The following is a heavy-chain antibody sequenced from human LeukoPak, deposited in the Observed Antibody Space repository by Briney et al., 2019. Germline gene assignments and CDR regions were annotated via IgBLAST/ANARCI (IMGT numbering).Heavy chain of an antibody. CDR3: AREKGYSYGKGTFDY. D-gene: IGHD5-18*01. CDR1: GGSFSGYY. J-gene: IGHJ4*02. CDR2: INHSGST. V-gene: IGHV4-34*01. Sequence: SETLSLTCAVYGGSFSGYYWSWIRQPPGKGLEWIGEINHSGSTNYNPSLKSRVTISVDTSKNQFSLKLSSVTAADTAVYYCAREKGYSYGKGTFDYWGQGTLVTVSS.